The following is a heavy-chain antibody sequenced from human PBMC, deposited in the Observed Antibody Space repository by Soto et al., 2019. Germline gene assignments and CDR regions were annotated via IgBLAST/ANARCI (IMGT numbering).Heavy chain of an antibody. CDR1: GYSFTSYW. CDR2: IYPGDSDT. Sequence: PGESLKISCKGSGYSFTSYWIGWVRQMPGKGLEWMGIIYPGDSDTRYSPSFQGQVTISADKSISTAYLQWSSLKASDTAMYYCARISSTSRPGLYFDWLFQNTGDGMDVWGQGTTVTVSS. V-gene: IGHV5-51*01. J-gene: IGHJ6*02. D-gene: IGHD3-9*01. CDR3: ARISSTSRPGLYFDWLFQNTGDGMDV.